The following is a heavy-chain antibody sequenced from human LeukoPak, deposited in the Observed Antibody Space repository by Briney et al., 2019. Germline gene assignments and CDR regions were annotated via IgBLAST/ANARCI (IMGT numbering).Heavy chain of an antibody. D-gene: IGHD4-23*01. CDR1: GYTFTSYD. CDR3: ARETPSRYFDY. Sequence: GASVKYSCKASGYTFTSYDINWVRPATGQGLEWMGWMNPNSVKTGYAQKFQGRVTITRNTSIRTAYMELSSLESENTAVYYCARETPSRYFDYWGQGTLVTVSP. CDR2: MNPNSVKT. V-gene: IGHV1-8*03. J-gene: IGHJ4*02.